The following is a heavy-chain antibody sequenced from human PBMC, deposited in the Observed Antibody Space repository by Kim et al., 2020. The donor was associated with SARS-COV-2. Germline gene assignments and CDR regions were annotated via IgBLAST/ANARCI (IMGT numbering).Heavy chain of an antibody. CDR3: ARDRTEITMIVVVAPTYAFDI. CDR1: GFTFSDYY. CDR2: ISSSGSTI. D-gene: IGHD3-22*01. V-gene: IGHV3-11*01. Sequence: GGSLRLSCAASGFTFSDYYMSWIRQAPGKGLEWVSYISSSGSTIYYADSVKGRFTISRDNAKNSLYLQMNSLRAEDTAVYYCARDRTEITMIVVVAPTYAFDIWGQGTMVTVSS. J-gene: IGHJ3*02.